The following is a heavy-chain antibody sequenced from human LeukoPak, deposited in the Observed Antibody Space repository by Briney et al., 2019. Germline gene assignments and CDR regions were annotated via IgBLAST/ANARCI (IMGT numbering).Heavy chain of an antibody. CDR2: IIISGSST. D-gene: IGHD5-18*01. Sequence: GGTLRLSCGASGFTFSSYGMSWVRQAPGKGLEWVSTIIISGSSTYYADSVKGRFTISRDNSNNTLYLQMSSLRAEETAVYFCATKTAFDYWGQGTLVTVSS. J-gene: IGHJ4*02. CDR1: GFTFSSYG. V-gene: IGHV3-23*01. CDR3: ATKTAFDY.